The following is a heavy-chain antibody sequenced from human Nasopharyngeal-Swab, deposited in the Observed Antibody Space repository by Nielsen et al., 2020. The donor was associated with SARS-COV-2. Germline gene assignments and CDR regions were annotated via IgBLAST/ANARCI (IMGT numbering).Heavy chain of an antibody. V-gene: IGHV1-8*01. CDR1: GYTFTSYD. J-gene: IGHJ6*02. Sequence: ASVKVSCKASGYTFTSYDINWVRQATGQGLEWMGWMNPNSGNTGYAQKFQGRVTMTRNTSISTAYTELSSLRSEDTAVYYCARDMGGYGIEDYYYYYGMDVWGQGTTVTVSS. D-gene: IGHD5-12*01. CDR3: ARDMGGYGIEDYYYYYGMDV. CDR2: MNPNSGNT.